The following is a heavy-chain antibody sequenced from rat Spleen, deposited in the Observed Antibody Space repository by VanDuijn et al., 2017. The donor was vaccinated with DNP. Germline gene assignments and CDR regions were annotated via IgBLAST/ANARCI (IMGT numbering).Heavy chain of an antibody. D-gene: IGHD1-5*01. CDR3: AREKVPY. CDR1: GFTFSNYY. CDR2: ISTGGGNT. J-gene: IGHJ2*01. Sequence: EVQLVESGGGLVQPGRSMKLSCAALGFTFSNYYMAWVRQAPTKGLEGVASISTGGGNTYYRDSVKGRFTISRDNAKSTLYLQMDSLRSEDTATYYCAREKVPYWGQGVMVTVSS. V-gene: IGHV5-25*01.